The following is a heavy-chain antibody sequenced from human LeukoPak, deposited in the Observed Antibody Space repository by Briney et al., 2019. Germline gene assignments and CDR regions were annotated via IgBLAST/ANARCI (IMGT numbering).Heavy chain of an antibody. Sequence: GGSLRLSCAASVFIFSNHAMSWVRQAPGKGLDWVSAISGSGGSTYYADSVKGRFTISRDNSNKELYMQMNNLRANSTSAYYCTLIGWYCSSTSCYLPFDYWGQGTLVTVSS. CDR2: ISGSGGST. D-gene: IGHD2-2*01. CDR1: VFIFSNHA. J-gene: IGHJ4*02. V-gene: IGHV3-23*01. CDR3: TLIGWYCSSTSCYLPFDY.